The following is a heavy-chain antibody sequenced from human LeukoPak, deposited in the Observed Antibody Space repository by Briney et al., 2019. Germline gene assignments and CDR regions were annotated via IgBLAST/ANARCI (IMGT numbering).Heavy chain of an antibody. J-gene: IGHJ6*03. D-gene: IGHD2/OR15-2a*01. CDR2: TNPNSGGT. CDR3: ARGGPLRNIAYYYYMDV. V-gene: IGHV1-2*02. Sequence: ASVKVSCKASGYTFTGYYMHWVRQAPGQGLEWMGWTNPNSGGTNYAQKFQGRVTMTRDTSISTAYMELSRLRSDDTAVYYCARGGPLRNIAYYYYMDVWGKGTTVTVSS. CDR1: GYTFTGYY.